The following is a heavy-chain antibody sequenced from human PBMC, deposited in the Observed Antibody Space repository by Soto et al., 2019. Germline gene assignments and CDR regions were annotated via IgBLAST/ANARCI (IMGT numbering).Heavy chain of an antibody. CDR3: HGYGY. CDR2: IYSGGTI. V-gene: IGHV3-53*01. J-gene: IGHJ4*02. D-gene: IGHD5-12*01. CDR1: GFTVTINY. Sequence: EVQVVESGGGLIQPGGSLRLSCAVSGFTVTINYMSWVRQAPGKGLEWVSVIYSGGTIYYEDSVKGRFTISRDTSKNTLYLQMNSLRGEDTAVYYCHGYGYWGQGTLVTVSS.